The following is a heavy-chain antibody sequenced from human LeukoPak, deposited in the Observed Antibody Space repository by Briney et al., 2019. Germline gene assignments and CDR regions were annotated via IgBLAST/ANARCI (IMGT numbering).Heavy chain of an antibody. Sequence: SETVSLTCTVSGGSISSSSYYWGWIRQPPGKGLEWIGSIYYSGSTYYNPSLKSRVTISVDTSKNQFSLKLSSVTAADTAVYYCAGYSSSWYDYWGQGTLVTVSS. CDR2: IYYSGST. CDR3: AGYSSSWYDY. D-gene: IGHD6-13*01. V-gene: IGHV4-39*01. J-gene: IGHJ4*02. CDR1: GGSISSSSYY.